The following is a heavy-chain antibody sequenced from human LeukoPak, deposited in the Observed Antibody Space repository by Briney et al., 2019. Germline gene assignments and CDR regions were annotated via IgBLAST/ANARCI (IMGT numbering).Heavy chain of an antibody. D-gene: IGHD6-13*01. CDR2: ISSSGSTI. Sequence: GGSLRLSCAASGFTFSDYYMSWIRQAPGKGLEWVSYISSSGSTIYYADSVKGRFTISRDNSKNTLYLQMNSLRAEDTAVYYCASATKETYSSSWYGIYYWGQGTLVTVSS. V-gene: IGHV3-11*04. CDR3: ASATKETYSSSWYGIYY. CDR1: GFTFSDYY. J-gene: IGHJ4*02.